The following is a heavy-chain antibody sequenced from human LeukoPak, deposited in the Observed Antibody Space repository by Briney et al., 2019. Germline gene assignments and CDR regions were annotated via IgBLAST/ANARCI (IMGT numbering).Heavy chain of an antibody. D-gene: IGHD4-17*01. J-gene: IGHJ3*02. V-gene: IGHV1-2*02. CDR3: ASQDYALKAFDI. Sequence: ASVKVSCKASGYTFTGYYMHWVRQAPGQGLEWMGWINPNSGGINYAQKFQGRVTMTRDTSISTAYMELSRLRSDDTAVYYCASQDYALKAFDIWGQGTMVTVSS. CDR2: INPNSGGI. CDR1: GYTFTGYY.